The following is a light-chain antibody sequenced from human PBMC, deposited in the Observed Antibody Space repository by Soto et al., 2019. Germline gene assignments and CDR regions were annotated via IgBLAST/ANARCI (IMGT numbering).Light chain of an antibody. Sequence: DIQMTQSPSSLSASVGERVTITCRASQSISSYLNWYQQKPGKAPKLLIYAASSLQSGVQSRFSGSGSQTDFTLTISSLQPEDFATYYCQQSYSTPYTFGQGTKLEIK. CDR1: QSISSY. CDR3: QQSYSTPYT. V-gene: IGKV1-39*01. CDR2: AAS. J-gene: IGKJ2*01.